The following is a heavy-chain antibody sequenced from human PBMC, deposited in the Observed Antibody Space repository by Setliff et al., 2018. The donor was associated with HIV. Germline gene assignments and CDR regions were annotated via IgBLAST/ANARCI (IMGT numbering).Heavy chain of an antibody. D-gene: IGHD6-19*01. Sequence: GESLKISCHLSGYSFVDFWIGWVRQMPGKGLEWVANIQQHGSEIHYVASVEGRFTISRDNAKNSLYLQMNSLRAEDTAVYYCANMQWASNAWYSFDYWGQGALVTVSS. V-gene: IGHV3-7*05. J-gene: IGHJ4*02. CDR3: ANMQWASNAWYSFDY. CDR2: IQQHGSEI. CDR1: GYSFVDFW.